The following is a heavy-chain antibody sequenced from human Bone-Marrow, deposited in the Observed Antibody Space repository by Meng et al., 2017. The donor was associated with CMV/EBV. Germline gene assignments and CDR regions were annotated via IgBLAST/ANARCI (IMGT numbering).Heavy chain of an antibody. CDR2: ISSSGRYI. V-gene: IGHV3-21*01. J-gene: IGHJ5*02. D-gene: IGHD2-8*02. Sequence: AYGFTYSSYTMNWVRQAPGKGMEWVASISSSGRYIYYADSVKGRFTISRDNTKNSLYLQMNSLRAEDTAVYYCARDVTATGPNWFDPWGHGTLVTVSS. CDR3: ARDVTATGPNWFDP. CDR1: GFTYSSYT.